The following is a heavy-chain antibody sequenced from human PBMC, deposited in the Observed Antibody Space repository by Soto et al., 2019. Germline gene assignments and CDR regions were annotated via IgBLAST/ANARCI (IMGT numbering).Heavy chain of an antibody. CDR1: GYTFTSYD. J-gene: IGHJ6*03. CDR2: MNPNSGNT. D-gene: IGHD1-1*01. V-gene: IGHV1-8*01. Sequence: ASVKVSCKASGYTFTSYDINWVRQATGQGLEWMGWMNPNSGNTGYAQKFQGRVTMTRNTSISTAYMELSSLRSEDTAVYYCARLIIGVERNYYSYYTDVWGKGTTVTVSS. CDR3: ARLIIGVERNYYSYYTDV.